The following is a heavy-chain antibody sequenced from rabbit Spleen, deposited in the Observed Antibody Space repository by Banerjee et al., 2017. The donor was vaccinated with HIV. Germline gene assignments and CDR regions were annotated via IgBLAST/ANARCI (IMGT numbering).Heavy chain of an antibody. CDR2: IDTNDGDT. CDR1: GFSFSSNW. D-gene: IGHD4-1*01. CDR3: AREVAAKFSL. Sequence: QEQLVESGGDLVKPGGTLTLTCTVSGFSFSSNWICWVRQAPGKGLEWIACIDTNDGDTDYANWPKGRFTISKTSSTTVTLQMTSLTAADTATYFCAREVAAKFSLWGPGTLVTVS. J-gene: IGHJ4*01. V-gene: IGHV1S45*01.